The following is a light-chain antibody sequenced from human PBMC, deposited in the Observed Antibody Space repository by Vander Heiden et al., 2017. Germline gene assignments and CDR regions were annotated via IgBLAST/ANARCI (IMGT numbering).Light chain of an antibody. V-gene: IGKV1-39*01. Sequence: TITCRASQSISSYLNWYQQKPGKAPKLLIYAASSLQSGVPSRFSGSGSGTDFTLPISSLQPEDFATYYCQHSHSTPPTFGHGTKVDIK. CDR1: QSISSY. J-gene: IGKJ3*01. CDR3: QHSHSTPPT. CDR2: AAS.